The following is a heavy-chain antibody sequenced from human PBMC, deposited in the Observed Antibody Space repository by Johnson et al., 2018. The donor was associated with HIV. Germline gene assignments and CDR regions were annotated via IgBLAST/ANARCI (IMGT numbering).Heavy chain of an antibody. J-gene: IGHJ3*02. V-gene: IGHV3-30*18. Sequence: QVQLVESGGGVVQPGESLRLSCAASGFNFSHYGMHWVRQAPGKGLEWVAVISYDGSNKYYADSVKGRFTISRDNSKNTLYLQMNSMRAEDTAVYYCAKCGDADAFDIWGQGTMVTVSS. CDR1: GFNFSHYG. CDR3: AKCGDADAFDI. D-gene: IGHD3-10*01. CDR2: ISYDGSNK.